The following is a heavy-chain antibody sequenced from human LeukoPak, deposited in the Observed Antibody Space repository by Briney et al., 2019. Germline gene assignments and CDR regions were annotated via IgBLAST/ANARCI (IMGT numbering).Heavy chain of an antibody. CDR1: GYTFTSYD. D-gene: IGHD5-24*01. Sequence: ASVKVSCKASGYTFTSYDINWVRQATGQGLEWMGWMNPNSGNTGYAQKFQGRVTITRSTSISTAYMELSRLRSDDTAVYYCARGRWLEVMGYWGQGTLVTVSS. CDR2: MNPNSGNT. V-gene: IGHV1-8*03. CDR3: ARGRWLEVMGY. J-gene: IGHJ4*02.